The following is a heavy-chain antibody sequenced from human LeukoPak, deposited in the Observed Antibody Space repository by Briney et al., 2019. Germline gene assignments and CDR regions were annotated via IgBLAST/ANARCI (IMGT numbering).Heavy chain of an antibody. D-gene: IGHD6-19*01. CDR1: GFTFSSYA. Sequence: GGSLRLSCAASGFTFSSYAMSWVRQAPGTGLEWVSAISGSGGSTYYADSVKGRFTISRDNSENTLYLQMNFLRAEDTAVYYCAKGPLTEVAGTTWDYWGQGTLVTVSS. J-gene: IGHJ4*02. CDR3: AKGPLTEVAGTTWDY. V-gene: IGHV3-23*01. CDR2: ISGSGGST.